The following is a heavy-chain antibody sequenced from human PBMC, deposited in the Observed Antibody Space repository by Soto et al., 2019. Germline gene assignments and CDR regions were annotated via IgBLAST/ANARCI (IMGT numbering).Heavy chain of an antibody. Sequence: ASVKVSCKASGYTFTSYGISWVRQAPGQGLEWMGWIIAYNGNTNYAQKFQGRVTITTDTSTSTAYMELRSLRSDDTAVYYCAEESDDSSGYYYVRGPFDYWGQGTLVTVSS. CDR2: IIAYNGNT. CDR1: GYTFTSYG. V-gene: IGHV1-18*04. D-gene: IGHD3-22*01. J-gene: IGHJ4*02. CDR3: AEESDDSSGYYYVRGPFDY.